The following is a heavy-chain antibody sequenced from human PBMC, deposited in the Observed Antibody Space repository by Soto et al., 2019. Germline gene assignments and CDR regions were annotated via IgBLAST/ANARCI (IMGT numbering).Heavy chain of an antibody. Sequence: QITLKESGPTLVKPTQTLTLTCTFSWFSLSTSGVGVGWIRQPPGKALEWLALIYWDDDKRYSPSLKSRLTFTKDTSKNQVVLTMTNMDPLDTATYYCAHRLGGDRYFDYWGQGTLVTVSS. D-gene: IGHD2-21*02. CDR2: IYWDDDK. CDR3: AHRLGGDRYFDY. J-gene: IGHJ4*02. CDR1: WFSLSTSGVG. V-gene: IGHV2-5*02.